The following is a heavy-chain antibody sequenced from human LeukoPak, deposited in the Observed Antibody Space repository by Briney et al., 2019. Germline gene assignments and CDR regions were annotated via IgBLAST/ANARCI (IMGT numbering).Heavy chain of an antibody. D-gene: IGHD2-21*02. Sequence: GGSLRLSCAASGFTFSSYAMSWVRQAPGKGLEWVSAISGSGGSTYYADSVKGRFTISRDNSKNTLYLQMNSLRAEDTAVYYCAKDPSVVVTATLDCWGQGTLVTVSS. CDR1: GFTFSSYA. V-gene: IGHV3-23*01. CDR2: ISGSGGST. J-gene: IGHJ4*02. CDR3: AKDPSVVVTATLDC.